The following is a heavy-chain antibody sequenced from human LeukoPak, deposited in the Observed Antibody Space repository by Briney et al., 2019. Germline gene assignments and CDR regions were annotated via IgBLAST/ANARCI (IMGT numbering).Heavy chain of an antibody. J-gene: IGHJ4*02. Sequence: SRTLSLTCAISGDSVSSYSAAWNWIRPSPSRGLEWLGSTCYTFNWSHYYAVSVKSRITINPDTSKNQFSLQLNSVTPEDTAVYYCAREVLGEAYFDYWGQGTLVTVSS. D-gene: IGHD4/OR15-4a*01. CDR1: GDSVSSYSAA. CDR2: TCYTFNWSH. V-gene: IGHV6-1*01. CDR3: AREVLGEAYFDY.